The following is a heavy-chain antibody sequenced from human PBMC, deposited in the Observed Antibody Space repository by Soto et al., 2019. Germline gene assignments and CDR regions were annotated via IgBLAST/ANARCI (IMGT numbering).Heavy chain of an antibody. J-gene: IGHJ2*01. CDR1: EFTFSSYG. V-gene: IGHV3-33*01. CDR2: IWYDGSNK. CDR3: ARTSGARRGKDSSGWYWYFDL. D-gene: IGHD6-19*01. Sequence: QMQLVESGGGVVQPGRSVRLSCAASEFTFSSYGMHWVRQAPGKGLEWVAVIWYDGSNKYYADSVKGRFTISRDNSKNTLYLQMNSLRAEDTAVYYCARTSGARRGKDSSGWYWYFDLWGRGTLVTVSS.